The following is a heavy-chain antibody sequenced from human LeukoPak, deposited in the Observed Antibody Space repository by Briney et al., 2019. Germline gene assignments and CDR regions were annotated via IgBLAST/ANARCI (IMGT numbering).Heavy chain of an antibody. V-gene: IGHV4-59*01. CDR2: IYYSGST. D-gene: IGHD4-17*01. Sequence: SETLSLTCTVSGGSISSYYWSWIRQPPGKGLEWIEYIYYSGSTNYNPSLKSRVTISVDTSKNQFSLKLSSVTAADTAVYYCARERDDYGDSDAFDIWGQGTMVTVSS. CDR1: GGSISSYY. CDR3: ARERDDYGDSDAFDI. J-gene: IGHJ3*02.